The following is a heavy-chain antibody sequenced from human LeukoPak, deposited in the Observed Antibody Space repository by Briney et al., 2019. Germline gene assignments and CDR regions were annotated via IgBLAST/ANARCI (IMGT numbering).Heavy chain of an antibody. CDR3: ARDGVAVARFPDY. Sequence: GGSLRLSCAASVFTFSSYGMHWVRQAPGKGLEWVAFIRYDESNKYYADSVKGRFTISRDNSKNTLYLQMNSLRAEDTAVYYCARDGVAVARFPDYWGQGTLVTVSS. J-gene: IGHJ4*02. D-gene: IGHD6-19*01. CDR2: IRYDESNK. CDR1: VFTFSSYG. V-gene: IGHV3-30*02.